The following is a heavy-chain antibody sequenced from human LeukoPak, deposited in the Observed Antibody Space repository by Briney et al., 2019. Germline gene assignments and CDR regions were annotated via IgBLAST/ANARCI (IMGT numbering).Heavy chain of an antibody. CDR3: ARVGKDSGYDWLYYFDY. J-gene: IGHJ4*02. D-gene: IGHD5-12*01. Sequence: GRSLRLSCAASGFTLSSYAMHWVRQAPGKGLEWVAVISYDGSNKYYADSAKGRFTISRDNSKNTLYLQMNSLRAEDTAVYYCARVGKDSGYDWLYYFDYWGQGTLVTVSS. V-gene: IGHV3-30*04. CDR1: GFTLSSYA. CDR2: ISYDGSNK.